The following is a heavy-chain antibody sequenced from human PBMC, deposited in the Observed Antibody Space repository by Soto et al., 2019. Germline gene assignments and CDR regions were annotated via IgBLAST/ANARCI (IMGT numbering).Heavy chain of an antibody. CDR2: ISAYNGNT. D-gene: IGHD2-15*01. Sequence: VASVKVSCKASGYTFTSYGISWVRQAPGQGLEWMGWISAYNGNTNYAQKLQGRVTMTTDTSTSTAYMELRSLRSDDTAVYYCARIGVEAAFYYYYGMDVWGQGTTVTVSS. V-gene: IGHV1-18*04. CDR3: ARIGVEAAFYYYYGMDV. CDR1: GYTFTSYG. J-gene: IGHJ6*02.